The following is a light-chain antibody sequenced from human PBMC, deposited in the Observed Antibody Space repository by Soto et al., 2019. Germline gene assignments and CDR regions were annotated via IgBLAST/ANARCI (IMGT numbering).Light chain of an antibody. Sequence: QSALTQPASMSWSPGQSVTISCTGTSSDVGGYNYVSWYQQHPGKAPKLMIYDVSNRPSGVSNRFSGSKSGNTASLTISGLQAEDEADYYCSSYTTSSTRYYVFGTGTKVTVL. J-gene: IGLJ1*01. CDR1: SSDVGGYNY. CDR2: DVS. CDR3: SSYTTSSTRYYV. V-gene: IGLV2-14*01.